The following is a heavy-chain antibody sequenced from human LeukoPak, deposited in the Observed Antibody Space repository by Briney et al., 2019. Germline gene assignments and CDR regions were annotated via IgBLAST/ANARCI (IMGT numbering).Heavy chain of an antibody. CDR1: GFSFSNARMG. J-gene: IGHJ4*02. D-gene: IGHD5-18*01. CDR2: IFSNDEK. Sequence: SGPTLVNPTETLTLTCTVSGFSFSNARMGVSWIRQPPGKALEWLAHIFSNDEKSYSTSLKSRLTISKDTSKSQVVLTMTNMDPVDTATYYCARIQGYSYDNIDYWGQGTLVTVSS. V-gene: IGHV2-26*01. CDR3: ARIQGYSYDNIDY.